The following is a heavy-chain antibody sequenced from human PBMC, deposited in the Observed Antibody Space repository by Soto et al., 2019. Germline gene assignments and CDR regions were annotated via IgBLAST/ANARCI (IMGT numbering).Heavy chain of an antibody. V-gene: IGHV1-46*01. Sequence: GVVNVECKASGHTFTTYYMHWVRQAPGQGLEWMGIINPSGGSTTYAQKFQGRVTMTRDTSTSIVYMELRSLRSEDTAVYYCARGGDSSGYFPFDPWGQGTLVTVSS. CDR1: GHTFTTYY. CDR2: INPSGGST. CDR3: ARGGDSSGYFPFDP. J-gene: IGHJ5*02. D-gene: IGHD3-22*01.